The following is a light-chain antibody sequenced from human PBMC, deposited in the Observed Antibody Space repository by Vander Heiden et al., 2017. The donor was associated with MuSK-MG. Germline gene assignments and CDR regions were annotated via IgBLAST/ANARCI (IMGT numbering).Light chain of an antibody. V-gene: IGKV4-1*01. CDR2: WAS. J-gene: IGKJ2*04. CDR3: QQDESTPPCS. Sequence: DIVMTQSPDSLAVSLGERATINCKSSQSVLYSSNNKNYLAWYQQKPGQPPKLLIYWASTRESGVPDRFSGSGYGTDFTLTISSRQAEDVAVYYCQQDESTPPCSFGQGTKLEIK. CDR1: QSVLYSSNNKNY.